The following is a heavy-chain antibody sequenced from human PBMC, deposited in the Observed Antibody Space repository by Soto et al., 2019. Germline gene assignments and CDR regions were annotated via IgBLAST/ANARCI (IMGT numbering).Heavy chain of an antibody. CDR2: TSYTGNT. Sequence: PSETLSLTCIVSGSSITAYHGSSIRQFPRKGLECLVYTSYTGNTNYSSSLKSRVTISLSTSKSQLSLNLTSMTAAATAVYSFARDRHAGFTHYFGPWGQGTLVTVSS. V-gene: IGHV4-59*01. CDR1: GSSITAYH. D-gene: IGHD1-26*01. CDR3: ARDRHAGFTHYFGP. J-gene: IGHJ5*02.